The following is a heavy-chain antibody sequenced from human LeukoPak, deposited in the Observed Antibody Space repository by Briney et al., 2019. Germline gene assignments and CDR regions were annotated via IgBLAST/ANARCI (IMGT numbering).Heavy chain of an antibody. V-gene: IGHV4-59*08. CDR2: IYYSGST. J-gene: IGHJ4*02. CDR3: ARGGNGWPKSHFDN. CDR1: GGSINFYY. D-gene: IGHD6-19*01. Sequence: SETLSLTCTVSGGSINFYYWSWIRQPPGKGLEWIGYIYYSGSTNFNPSLKSRVTISIDTSKNQFSLQLSSVTAADTAVYYCARGGNGWPKSHFDNWGQGTLVPVSS.